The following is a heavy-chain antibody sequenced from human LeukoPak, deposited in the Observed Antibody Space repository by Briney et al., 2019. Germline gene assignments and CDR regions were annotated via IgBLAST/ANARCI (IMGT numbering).Heavy chain of an antibody. J-gene: IGHJ4*02. D-gene: IGHD5-12*01. Sequence: SETLSLTCAVYGGSFSDYYWNWIRRPPGKGLEWIGEIDHSGATNYNPSLKSRVTISVDTSKNQFSLKLSSVTAADTAVYYCASTLVAVDYWGQGTLVTVSS. CDR3: ASTLVAVDY. CDR1: GGSFSDYY. CDR2: IDHSGAT. V-gene: IGHV4-34*01.